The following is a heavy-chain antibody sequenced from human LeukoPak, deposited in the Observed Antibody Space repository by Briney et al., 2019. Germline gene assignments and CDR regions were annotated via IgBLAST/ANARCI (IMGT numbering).Heavy chain of an antibody. CDR1: GVSISTYF. V-gene: IGHV4-59*01. Sequence: SETLSLTCTVSGVSISTYFWSWIRQPPGKGLEWIGYVYYSGSTNYNPSLKSRVTILVDTSKNQFSLKLTSVTAADTAVYYCARRVSSGWYDWYFDLWGRGTLVTVSS. J-gene: IGHJ2*01. CDR3: ARRVSSGWYDWYFDL. CDR2: VYYSGST. D-gene: IGHD6-19*01.